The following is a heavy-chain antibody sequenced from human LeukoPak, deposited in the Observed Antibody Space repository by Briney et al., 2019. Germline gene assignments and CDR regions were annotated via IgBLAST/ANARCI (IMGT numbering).Heavy chain of an antibody. CDR3: ARDGYRSRLNYYYYYMDV. J-gene: IGHJ6*03. V-gene: IGHV3-11*04. D-gene: IGHD6-19*01. Sequence: GGSLRLSCAASGFTFSDYYMSWIRQAPGKGLEWVSYISSSGNTVKYADSVKGRFTISRDNAKNSLYLQMNSLRAEDTAVYYCARDGYRSRLNYYYYYMDVWGKGTTVTISS. CDR1: GFTFSDYY. CDR2: ISSSGNTV.